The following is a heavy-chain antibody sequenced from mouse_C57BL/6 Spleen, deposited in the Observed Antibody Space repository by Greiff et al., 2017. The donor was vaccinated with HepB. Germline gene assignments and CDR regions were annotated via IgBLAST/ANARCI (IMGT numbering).Heavy chain of an antibody. CDR2: IDPENGDT. CDR1: GFNIKDDY. V-gene: IGHV14-4*01. D-gene: IGHD2-1*01. J-gene: IGHJ3*01. CDR3: TTGGNPGFAY. Sequence: EVQLVESGAELVRPGASVKLSCTASGFNIKDDYMHWVKQRPEQGLEWIGWIDPENGDTEYASKFKGKATITADTASNTAYLQLSSLTSEDSAVYYCTTGGNPGFAYWGQGTLVTVSA.